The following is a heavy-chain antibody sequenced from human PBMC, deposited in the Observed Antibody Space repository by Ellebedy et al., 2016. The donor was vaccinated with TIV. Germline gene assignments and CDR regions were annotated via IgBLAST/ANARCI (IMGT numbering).Heavy chain of an antibody. CDR3: ARPYYDILTGYPPWFDP. CDR1: GGTFSSYA. D-gene: IGHD3-9*01. V-gene: IGHV1-69*13. Sequence: SVKVSXKASGGTFSSYAISWVRQAPGQGLEWMGGIIPIFGTANYAQKFQGRVTITADESTSTAYMELRSLRSDDTAVYYCARPYYDILTGYPPWFDPWGQGTLVTVSS. J-gene: IGHJ5*02. CDR2: IIPIFGTA.